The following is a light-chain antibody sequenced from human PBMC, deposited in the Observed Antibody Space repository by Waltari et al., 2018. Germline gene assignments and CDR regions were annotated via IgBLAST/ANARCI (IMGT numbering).Light chain of an antibody. Sequence: QAALTQPPSMSGSPGQSVTISCTGTSSDIGGYNRVSWYQQHPGKAPKLVIYEVSQRPSGVSDRFSDSKSGNTASLTISGLQAEDEADYYSSSYTGSNTFIFGTGTKLTVL. CDR2: EVS. CDR3: SSYTGSNTFI. J-gene: IGLJ1*01. CDR1: SSDIGGYNR. V-gene: IGLV2-8*01.